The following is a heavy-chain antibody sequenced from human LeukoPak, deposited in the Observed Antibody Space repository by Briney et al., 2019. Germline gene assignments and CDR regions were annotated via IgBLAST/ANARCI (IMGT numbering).Heavy chain of an antibody. V-gene: IGHV1-69*13. Sequence: SVKVSCKASGYTFTSYGISWVRQAPGQGLEWMGGIIPIFGTANYAQKFQGRVTITADESTSTAYMELSSLRSEDTAVYYCARGVGFSRWLQLRRYGYFDYWGQGTLVTVSS. CDR3: ARGVGFSRWLQLRRYGYFDY. CDR2: IIPIFGTA. J-gene: IGHJ4*02. D-gene: IGHD5-24*01. CDR1: GYTFTSYG.